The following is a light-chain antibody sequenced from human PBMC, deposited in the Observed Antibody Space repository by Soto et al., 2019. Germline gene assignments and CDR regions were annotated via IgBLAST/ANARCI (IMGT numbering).Light chain of an antibody. CDR3: QQRSNGFT. CDR2: DAS. V-gene: IGKV3-11*01. CDR1: QSVSSY. Sequence: EIVLTQSPATLSLSPGERATLSCRASQSVSSYLAWYQQKPGQAPRLLIYDASNRATGIPARFSGSGSGTDFTLTISNLEPEDFAVYYCQQRSNGFTFGPGTKVDTK. J-gene: IGKJ3*01.